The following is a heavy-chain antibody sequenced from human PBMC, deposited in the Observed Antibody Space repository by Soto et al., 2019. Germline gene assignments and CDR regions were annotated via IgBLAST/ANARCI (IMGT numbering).Heavy chain of an antibody. CDR3: ARAGCDGGSCYTLVGLRYGMDV. CDR2: ISYDGNNK. V-gene: IGHV3-30-3*01. J-gene: IGHJ6*01. D-gene: IGHD2-15*01. CDR1: GFILSTYA. Sequence: QVQLVESGGGVVQPGRSLRLSCAASGFILSTYAMYWVRQAPGKGLEWVAVISYDGNNKYYADSVKGRFTISRDNSKNTLYLQMNSLGAEDTAVYYCARAGCDGGSCYTLVGLRYGMDVW.